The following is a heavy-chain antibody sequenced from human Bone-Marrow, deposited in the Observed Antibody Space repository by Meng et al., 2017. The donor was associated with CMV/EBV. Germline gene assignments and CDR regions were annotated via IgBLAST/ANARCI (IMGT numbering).Heavy chain of an antibody. D-gene: IGHD2-8*01. CDR1: GLKFSSYA. V-gene: IGHV3-23*01. CDR3: VGCMLLNWFAP. J-gene: IGHJ5*02. Sequence: CAASGLKFSSYAMSWVSQAQGKGLEWVSSISGHGGSTSYEDHVKGRFNISRDNSKNTLYLQMHSLIAADTDVYYCVGCMLLNWFAPWAPGTLVAVSS. CDR2: ISGHGGST.